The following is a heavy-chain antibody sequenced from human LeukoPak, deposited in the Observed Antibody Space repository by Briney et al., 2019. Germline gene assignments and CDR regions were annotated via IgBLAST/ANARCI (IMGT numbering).Heavy chain of an antibody. CDR3: AKYRDYDSSGYSDFDY. CDR1: GFTFSSYA. D-gene: IGHD3-22*01. V-gene: IGHV3-23*01. CDR2: ISGSGGST. J-gene: IGHJ4*02. Sequence: GGSLRLSCAASGFTFSSYAMSWVRQAPGKGLEWVSAISGSGGSTYYADSVKGRFTISRDNSKNTLYLQMNSLRAEDTAVYYCAKYRDYDSSGYSDFDYWGQGTLVTVSS.